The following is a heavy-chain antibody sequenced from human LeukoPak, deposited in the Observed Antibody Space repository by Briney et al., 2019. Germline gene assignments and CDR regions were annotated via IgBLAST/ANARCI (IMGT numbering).Heavy chain of an antibody. D-gene: IGHD2-8*01. J-gene: IGHJ4*02. CDR2: IKAKAHGGTI. Sequence: GGSLRLSCAASGFTFINAWMAWVRQAPGKGLEWVGRIKAKAHGGTIEYAAPVKGRFTISRDDSKNTLYLQMNSLKTEDTAVYYCTTDGVGVEGSTYDNWGQGTLVSVSS. CDR1: GFTFINAW. CDR3: TTDGVGVEGSTYDN. V-gene: IGHV3-15*01.